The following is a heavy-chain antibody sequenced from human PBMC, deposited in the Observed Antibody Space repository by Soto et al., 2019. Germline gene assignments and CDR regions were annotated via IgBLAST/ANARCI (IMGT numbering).Heavy chain of an antibody. CDR2: INGDGRST. J-gene: IGHJ4*02. V-gene: IGHV3-74*01. Sequence: EVQLVESGGGLVQPGGSLRLSCAASGFTFSSYWMHWVRQAPGKGLVWVSHINGDGRSTIYADSVKGRFTISRDNAKNTLYLQMKSLRVEDTAVYYCARVGEWEPIPHFDYWGQGTLVTVSS. D-gene: IGHD1-26*01. CDR1: GFTFSSYW. CDR3: ARVGEWEPIPHFDY.